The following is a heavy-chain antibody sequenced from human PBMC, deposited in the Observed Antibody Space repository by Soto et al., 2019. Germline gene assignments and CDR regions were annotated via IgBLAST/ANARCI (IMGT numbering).Heavy chain of an antibody. Sequence: GGSLRLSCAASGFTFSSYDMHWVRQATGKGLEWVSAIGTAGDPYYPGSVKGRFTISRENAKNSLYLQMNSLRAGDKAVYYCARSGPAYWYFDLWGRGTLVTVSS. D-gene: IGHD6-25*01. CDR2: IGTAGDP. CDR1: GFTFSSYD. CDR3: ARSGPAYWYFDL. J-gene: IGHJ2*01. V-gene: IGHV3-13*05.